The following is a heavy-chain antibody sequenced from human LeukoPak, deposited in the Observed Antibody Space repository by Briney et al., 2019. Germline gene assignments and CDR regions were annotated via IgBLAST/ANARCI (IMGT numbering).Heavy chain of an antibody. J-gene: IGHJ4*02. V-gene: IGHV4-59*01. D-gene: IGHD4-17*01. Sequence: PSETLSLTCTVSGGSISSYYWSWIRQPPGKGLEWIGYIYYSGSNNYNPSLKSRVTISVDTSKNQFSLKLSSVTAADTAVYYCARVQDDYGVDYWGQGTLVTVSS. CDR2: IYYSGSN. CDR1: GGSISSYY. CDR3: ARVQDDYGVDY.